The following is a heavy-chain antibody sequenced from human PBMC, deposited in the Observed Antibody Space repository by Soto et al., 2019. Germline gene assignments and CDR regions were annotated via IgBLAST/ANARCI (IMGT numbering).Heavy chain of an antibody. CDR2: INPSGGST. V-gene: IGHV1-46*01. D-gene: IGHD5-12*01. Sequence: ASVKVSCKASGYTFTSYYMHWVRQAPGQGLEWMGIINPSGGSTSYAQKFQGRVTMTRDTSTSTVYMELSSLRSDDTAVYYCARHHGPTTSENWFDPWGQGTLVTVSS. J-gene: IGHJ5*02. CDR1: GYTFTSYY. CDR3: ARHHGPTTSENWFDP.